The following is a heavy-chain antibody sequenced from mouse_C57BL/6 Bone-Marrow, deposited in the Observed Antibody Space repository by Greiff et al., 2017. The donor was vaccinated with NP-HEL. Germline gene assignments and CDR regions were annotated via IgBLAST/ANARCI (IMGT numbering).Heavy chain of an antibody. V-gene: IGHV1-74*01. CDR2: IHPSDSDT. J-gene: IGHJ4*01. CDR1: GYTFTSYW. D-gene: IGHD2-12*01. CDR3: AILRYRGGAMDY. Sequence: QVQLQQPGAELVKPGASVKVSCKASGYTFTSYWMHWVKQRPGQGLEWIGRIHPSDSDTNYNQKFKGKATLTVDTSSSTAYMQLSSLTSEDSAVYYCAILRYRGGAMDYWGQGTSVTVSS.